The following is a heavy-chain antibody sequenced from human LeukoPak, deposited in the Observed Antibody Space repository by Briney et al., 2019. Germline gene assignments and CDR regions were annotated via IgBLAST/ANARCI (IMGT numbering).Heavy chain of an antibody. J-gene: IGHJ5*02. CDR3: ARVIVVVPAAKIWFDP. D-gene: IGHD2-2*01. CDR2: MNPNSGNT. V-gene: IGHV1-8*03. Sequence: ASVKVSCKASGYTFTSYDINWVRQATGQGLEWMGWMNPNSGNTGYAQKFQGRVTITRNTSISTAYMELSSLRSEDTAVYYCARVIVVVPAAKIWFDPWGQGTLVTVSS. CDR1: GYTFTSYD.